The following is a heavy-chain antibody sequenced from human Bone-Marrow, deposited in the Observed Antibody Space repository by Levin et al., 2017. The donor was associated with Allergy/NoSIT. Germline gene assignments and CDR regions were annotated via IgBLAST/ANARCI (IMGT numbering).Heavy chain of an antibody. D-gene: IGHD4-17*01. V-gene: IGHV3-72*01. CDR1: GFTFSDHY. CDR3: ARAATVTTNYYYGMDV. J-gene: IGHJ6*02. Sequence: PGGSLRLSCTASGFTFSDHYMDWVRQAPGKGLEWVGRTRNKAKSYTTEYAASVKGRFTISRDDSKNGLYLQMNSLKTEDTAVYYCARAATVTTNYYYGMDVWGQGTTVTVFS. CDR2: TRNKAKSYTT.